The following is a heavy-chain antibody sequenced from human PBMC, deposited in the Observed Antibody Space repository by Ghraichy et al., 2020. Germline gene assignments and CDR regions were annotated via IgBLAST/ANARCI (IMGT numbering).Heavy chain of an antibody. J-gene: IGHJ3*02. CDR1: GYTFTGYY. CDR2: INPNSGGT. D-gene: IGHD2-8*01. Sequence: ASVKVSCKASGYTFTGYYMHWVRQAPGQGLEWMGWINPNSGGTNYAQKFQGRVTMTRDTSISTAYMELSRLRSDDTAVYYCARDRSGCTNGVCYRSASSAFDIWGQGTMVTVSS. CDR3: ARDRSGCTNGVCYRSASSAFDI. V-gene: IGHV1-2*02.